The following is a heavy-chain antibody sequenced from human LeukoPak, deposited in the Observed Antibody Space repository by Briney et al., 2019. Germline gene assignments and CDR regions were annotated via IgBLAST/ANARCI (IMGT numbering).Heavy chain of an antibody. D-gene: IGHD5-12*01. CDR1: GYTFTGYY. CDR3: ARDSGYDLVPDYFDY. CDR2: ISAYNGNT. J-gene: IGHJ4*02. Sequence: ASVKVSCKASGYTFTGYYMHWVRQAPGQGLEWMGWISAYNGNTNYAQKLQGRVTMTTDTSTSTAYMELRSLRSDDTAVYYCARDSGYDLVPDYFDYWGQGTLVTVSS. V-gene: IGHV1-18*04.